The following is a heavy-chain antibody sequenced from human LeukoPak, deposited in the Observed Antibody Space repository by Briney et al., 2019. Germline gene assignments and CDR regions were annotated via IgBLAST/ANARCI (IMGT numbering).Heavy chain of an antibody. Sequence: ASVKVSCKVSGYTLTELSMHWVRQAPGKGLEWMGGFDPEDGETIYAQKFQGRATMTEDTSTDTAYMELSSLRSEDTAVYYCATRGSVRGVLYFDYWGQGTLVTVSS. CDR3: ATRGSVRGVLYFDY. CDR2: FDPEDGET. D-gene: IGHD3-10*01. J-gene: IGHJ4*02. V-gene: IGHV1-24*01. CDR1: GYTLTELS.